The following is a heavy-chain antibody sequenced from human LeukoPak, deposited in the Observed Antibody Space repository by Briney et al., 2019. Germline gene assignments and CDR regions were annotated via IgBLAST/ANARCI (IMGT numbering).Heavy chain of an antibody. V-gene: IGHV1-2*02. D-gene: IGHD3-22*01. CDR2: INPNSGGT. J-gene: IGHJ4*02. CDR1: GSTFTGYY. CDR3: ARDAYNDNSFDY. Sequence: ASVKVSCKASGSTFTGYYIHWVRQAPGQGPEWMGWINPNSGGTNSALRSRDRVTMTRDTSISTAYMELSGLTSDDTAVYYCARDAYNDNSFDYWGQGTLVTVSS.